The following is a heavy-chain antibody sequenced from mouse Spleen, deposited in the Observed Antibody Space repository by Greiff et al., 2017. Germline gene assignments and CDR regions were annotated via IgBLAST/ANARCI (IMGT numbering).Heavy chain of an antibody. D-gene: IGHD1-1*01. CDR2: IYPRSGNT. CDR3: ARYYYGSSYGAMDY. V-gene: IGHV1-81*01. J-gene: IGHJ4*01. CDR1: GYTFTSYG. Sequence: QVQLKQSGAELARPGASVKLSCKASGYTFTSYGISWVKQRTGQGLEWIGEIYPRSGNTYYNEKFKGKATLTADKSSSTAYMELRSLTSEDSAVYFCARYYYGSSYGAMDYWGQGTSVTVSS.